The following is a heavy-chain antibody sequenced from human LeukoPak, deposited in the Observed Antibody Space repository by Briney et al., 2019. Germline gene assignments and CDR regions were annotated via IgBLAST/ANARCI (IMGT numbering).Heavy chain of an antibody. CDR3: VEGFDSNYYYYGMDA. D-gene: IGHD5-18*01. V-gene: IGHV3-64D*06. CDR1: GFTFYSYA. CDR2: ISSNGGST. Sequence: GGSLRLSCSASGFTFYSYAMHWVRQAPGKGLEYVSAISSNGGSTYYADSVKGRFTISRDNSKNTLYLQMSSLRAEDTAVYYCVEGFDSNYYYYGMDAWGKGTTVTVSS. J-gene: IGHJ6*04.